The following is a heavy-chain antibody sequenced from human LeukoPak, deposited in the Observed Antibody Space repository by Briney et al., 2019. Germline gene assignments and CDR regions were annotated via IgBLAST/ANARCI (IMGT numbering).Heavy chain of an antibody. CDR1: GFTFSSYA. Sequence: AGGSLRLSCAASGFTFSSYAMHWVRQAPGKGLEYVSAISSNGGSTYYANSVKGRFTISRDNSKNTLYLQMGSLRAEDMAVYYCARSQWLAPFDYWGQGTLVTVSS. J-gene: IGHJ4*02. CDR3: ARSQWLAPFDY. D-gene: IGHD6-19*01. CDR2: ISSNGGST. V-gene: IGHV3-64*01.